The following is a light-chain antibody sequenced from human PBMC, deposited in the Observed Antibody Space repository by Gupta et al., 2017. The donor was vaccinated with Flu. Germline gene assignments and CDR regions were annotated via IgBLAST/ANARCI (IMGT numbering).Light chain of an antibody. CDR1: QSISSY. J-gene: IGKJ2*01. CDR3: QQSYSTPNT. V-gene: IGKV1-39*01. CDR2: AAS. Sequence: DIQMTQSPSFLSASVGDRVTITCRASQSISSYLNWYQQKPGKAPKLLIYAASSLQSGVPSRFSGSVSGTEFTLTISSLQPEDFATYYCQQSYSTPNTFGQGTKLEIK.